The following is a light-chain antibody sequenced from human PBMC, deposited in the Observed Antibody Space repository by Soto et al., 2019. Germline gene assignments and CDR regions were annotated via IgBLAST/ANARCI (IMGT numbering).Light chain of an antibody. CDR3: QQFHISPYA. CDR1: QSLSSSY. J-gene: IGKJ2*01. V-gene: IGKV3-20*01. Sequence: EIVLTQSPGSLSLSPGERATLSCRASQSLSSSYIAWYQQKPGQAPRLLISGASSRATGIPVRFSGSGSGTDFTLTISRLEPEDFAVYHCQQFHISPYAFGQGTKLEIK. CDR2: GAS.